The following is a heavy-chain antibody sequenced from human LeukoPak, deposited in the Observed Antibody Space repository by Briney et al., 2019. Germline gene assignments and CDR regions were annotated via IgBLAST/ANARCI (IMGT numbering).Heavy chain of an antibody. CDR1: GFTFSSYW. V-gene: IGHV3-7*01. Sequence: GGSLRLSCAASGFTFSSYWMSWVRQAPGKGLEWVANIKQDGSEKYYVDSVKGRFTISRDNAKNSLYLQMNSLRAEDTAVYYCARVSGYDPFDYWGQGTLVTVSA. CDR3: ARVSGYDPFDY. D-gene: IGHD5-12*01. J-gene: IGHJ4*02. CDR2: IKQDGSEK.